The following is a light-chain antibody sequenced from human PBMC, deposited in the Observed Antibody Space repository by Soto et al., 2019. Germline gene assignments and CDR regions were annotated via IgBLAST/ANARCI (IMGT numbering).Light chain of an antibody. J-gene: IGKJ1*01. Sequence: DIQMTQSPSTLSGSVGDRVTITCRASQTISSWLAWYQQKPGKAPKLLIYKASTLKSGVPSRFSGSGSGTEFTLTISSLPPDGFATYYCQHYNRYSEAFGQGTKVELK. V-gene: IGKV1-5*03. CDR2: KAS. CDR1: QTISSW. CDR3: QHYNRYSEA.